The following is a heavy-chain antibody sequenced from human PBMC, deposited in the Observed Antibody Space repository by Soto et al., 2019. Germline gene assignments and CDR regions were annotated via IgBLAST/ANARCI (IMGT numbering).Heavy chain of an antibody. CDR2: IIPIFGTA. D-gene: IGHD5-18*01. V-gene: IGHV1-69*01. J-gene: IGHJ6*02. CDR1: GGTFSSYA. Sequence: QXQLVQSGAEVKKPGSSVKVSCKASGGTFSSYAISWVRQAPGQGLEXMGGIIPIFGTANYAQKFQGRVTITADESTSTAYMELSSLRSEDTVVYYCARGRGYSYGYNYYYYGMDVWGQGTTVTVSS. CDR3: ARGRGYSYGYNYYYYGMDV.